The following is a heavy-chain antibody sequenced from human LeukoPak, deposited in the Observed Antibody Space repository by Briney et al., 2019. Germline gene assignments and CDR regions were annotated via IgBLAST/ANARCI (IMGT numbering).Heavy chain of an antibody. J-gene: IGHJ4*02. V-gene: IGHV3-21*01. CDR3: ARDVSLYFDY. CDR1: GFTFSSYA. Sequence: GGSLRLSCAASGFTFSSYAMSWVRQAPGEGLEWVSSISSSSAYIYYADSMKGRITISRDNAKNSLYLQINSLRAEDTAVYYCARDVSLYFDYWGQGTLVTVSS. D-gene: IGHD5/OR15-5a*01. CDR2: ISSSSAYI.